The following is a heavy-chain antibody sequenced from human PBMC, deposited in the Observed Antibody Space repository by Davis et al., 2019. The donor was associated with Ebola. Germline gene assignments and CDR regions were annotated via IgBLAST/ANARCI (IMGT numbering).Heavy chain of an antibody. CDR3: ARGASGVYYYGSGSYFAMDV. D-gene: IGHD3-10*01. V-gene: IGHV4-34*01. CDR2: INESGST. J-gene: IGHJ6*02. Sequence: SETLSLTCAVYGGSFSGYYWSWIRQTPGKGPEWIGEINESGSTNYNPSLKSRVTISVDTSKNQFSLKLSSVTAADTAVYYSARGASGVYYYGSGSYFAMDVWGQGTTATVSS. CDR1: GGSFSGYY.